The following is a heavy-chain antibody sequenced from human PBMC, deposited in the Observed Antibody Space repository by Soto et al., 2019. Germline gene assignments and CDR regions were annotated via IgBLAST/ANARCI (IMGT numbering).Heavy chain of an antibody. J-gene: IGHJ6*03. D-gene: IGHD2-15*01. CDR3: AREGERCSGGSCYSGHHYYYMDV. CDR1: GGTFSSYT. CDR2: IIPILGIA. V-gene: IGHV1-69*08. Sequence: QVQLVQSGAEVKKPGSSVKVSCKASGGTFSSYTISWVRQAPGQGLEWMGRIIPILGIANYAQKFQGRVTITADKSTSTAYMALSSLRSEDTAVYYFAREGERCSGGSCYSGHHYYYMDVWGKGATVPVSS.